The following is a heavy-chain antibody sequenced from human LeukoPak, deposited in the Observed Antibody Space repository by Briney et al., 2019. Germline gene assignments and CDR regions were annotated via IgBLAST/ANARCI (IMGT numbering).Heavy chain of an antibody. Sequence: SETLSLTCTVSGYSISSGYYWGWIRQPPGKGLEWIGSIYHSGSTYYNPSLKSRVTISVDTSKNQFSLKLSSVTAADTAVYYCAIVEVFLPAAIDVMTRYYFDYWGQGTLVTVSS. V-gene: IGHV4-38-2*02. CDR1: GYSISSGYY. CDR3: AIVEVFLPAAIDVMTRYYFDY. D-gene: IGHD2-2*02. CDR2: IYHSGST. J-gene: IGHJ4*02.